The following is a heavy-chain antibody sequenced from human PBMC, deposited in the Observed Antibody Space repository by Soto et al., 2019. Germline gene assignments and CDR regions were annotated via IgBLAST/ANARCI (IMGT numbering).Heavy chain of an antibody. Sequence: EVQLLESGGGWVQPGGSLRLSCAASGFSSSDYAMSWVRQAPGKGLECVSRIIRSGDSTFYADSVKGRFTISRDKSKNTLYLQMNCLKAEETAVYYYAKVGGLYFSSAACYTPWYFDLCGRGTLVTVSA. CDR1: GFSSSDYA. J-gene: IGHJ2*01. CDR2: IIRSGDST. D-gene: IGHD2-2*01. V-gene: IGHV3-23*01. CDR3: AKVGGLYFSSAACYTPWYFDL.